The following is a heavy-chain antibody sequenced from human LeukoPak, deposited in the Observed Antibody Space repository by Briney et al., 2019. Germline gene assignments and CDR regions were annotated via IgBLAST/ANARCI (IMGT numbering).Heavy chain of an antibody. J-gene: IGHJ4*02. CDR3: ARGPPMIVVVITTGDFDS. CDR2: INPNSGGT. Sequence: ASVKVSCKASGYTFTGYYIHWVRQAPGQGLEWMGWINPNSGGTNYAQKFQGRVTMTRDTSISTAYMELRRLRSDDRAVYYCARGPPMIVVVITTGDFDSWGQVTLVTVSS. CDR1: GYTFTGYY. V-gene: IGHV1-2*02. D-gene: IGHD3-22*01.